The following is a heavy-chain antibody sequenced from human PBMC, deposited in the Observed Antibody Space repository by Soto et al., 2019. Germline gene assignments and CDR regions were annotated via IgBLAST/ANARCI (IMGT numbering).Heavy chain of an antibody. V-gene: IGHV1-18*04. CDR3: ARERGYSYGYIYYGMDA. Sequence: ASVKVSCKASGYTFTSYGISWVRQAPGQGLEWMGWISAYNGNTNYAQKLHGRVTMTTDTSTSTAYMELRSLRSDDTAVYYCARERGYSYGYIYYGMDAWGQGTTVTVSS. J-gene: IGHJ6*02. CDR2: ISAYNGNT. D-gene: IGHD5-18*01. CDR1: GYTFTSYG.